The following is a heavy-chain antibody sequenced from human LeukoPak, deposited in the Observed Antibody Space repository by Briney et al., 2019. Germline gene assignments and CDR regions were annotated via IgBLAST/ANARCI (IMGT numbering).Heavy chain of an antibody. Sequence: GGSLRLSCAASGFTFSSYSMNWVRQAPGKGLEWVSSISSSSSYIYYADSVKGRFTISRDNAKNSLYLQMNSLRAEDTAIYYCAKVTYGSGTYGAFDSWGRGTLVTVSS. D-gene: IGHD3-10*01. CDR1: GFTFSSYS. CDR2: ISSSSSYI. CDR3: AKVTYGSGTYGAFDS. V-gene: IGHV3-21*04. J-gene: IGHJ4*02.